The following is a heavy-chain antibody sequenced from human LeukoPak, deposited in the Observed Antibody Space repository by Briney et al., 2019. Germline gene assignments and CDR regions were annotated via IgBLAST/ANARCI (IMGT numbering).Heavy chain of an antibody. CDR3: VKLSGPAAADH. CDR2: ISEDGSEE. D-gene: IGHD2-2*01. V-gene: IGHV3-7*01. Sequence: QTGGSLRLSCAASGYTFSGHWMSWLHQAPGKRLECVAHISEDGSEESYVDSSKGRFTISRDNARNLLYLQMTSLRVDDTAVYYCVKLSGPAAADHWGQGTLVTVSS. J-gene: IGHJ4*03. CDR1: GYTFSGHW.